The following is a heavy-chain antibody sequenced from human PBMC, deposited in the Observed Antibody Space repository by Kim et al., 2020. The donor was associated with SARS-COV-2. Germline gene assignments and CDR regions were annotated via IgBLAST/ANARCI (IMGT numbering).Heavy chain of an antibody. Sequence: SETLSLTCTVSGGSISSYYWSWIRQPPGKGLEWIGYIYYSGSTNYNPSLKSRVTISVDTSKNQFSLKLSSVTAADTAVYYCAREASVVAATRWFDPWGQGTLVTVSS. J-gene: IGHJ5*02. V-gene: IGHV4-59*13. CDR2: IYYSGST. CDR3: AREASVVAATRWFDP. CDR1: GGSISSYY. D-gene: IGHD2-15*01.